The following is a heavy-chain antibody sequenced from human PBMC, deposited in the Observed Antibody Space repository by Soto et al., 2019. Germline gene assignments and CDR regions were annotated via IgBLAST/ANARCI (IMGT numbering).Heavy chain of an antibody. CDR1: GFTFSTYA. Sequence: PGGSLRLACAASGFTFSTYAMSWIRQAPGKGLEWVSYISSSSSYTNYADSVKGRVTISRDNAKNSLYLQMNSLRAEDTAVYYSARDPGSGSYYRNNWFDPWGQGTLVTVSS. CDR2: ISSSSSYT. V-gene: IGHV3-11*05. CDR3: ARDPGSGSYYRNNWFDP. J-gene: IGHJ5*02. D-gene: IGHD3-10*01.